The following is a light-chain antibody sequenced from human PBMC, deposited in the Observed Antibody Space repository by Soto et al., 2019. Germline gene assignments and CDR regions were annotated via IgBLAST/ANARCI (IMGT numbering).Light chain of an antibody. CDR2: DAS. J-gene: IGKJ1*01. Sequence: EIVLTQSPDTLSLSPGESAALSCRASQSGSSYLAWYQQKPGQAPRLFIFDASTRATGIPARFSASGTGTDFTLTISDVQPEDFAVYYCHQRQSWPRTFGQGTKVDIK. CDR1: QSGSSY. V-gene: IGKV3-11*01. CDR3: HQRQSWPRT.